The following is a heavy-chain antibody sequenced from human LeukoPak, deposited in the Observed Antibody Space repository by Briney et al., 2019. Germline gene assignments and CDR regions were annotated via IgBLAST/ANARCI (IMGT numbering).Heavy chain of an antibody. CDR2: IKPEGCEV. D-gene: IGHD5-24*01. V-gene: IGHV3-7*01. CDR3: ARIEHRDSYNAYFHDY. CDR1: GFTFSNYY. J-gene: IGHJ4*02. Sequence: QPGGPLRLSCAASGFTFSNYYMSWVRQAPGKGLEWVANIKPEGCEVYFVDSLRGRFTISRDNAKNSLYLQMNSLKAEDTALYYCARIEHRDSYNAYFHDYWGQGTLVTVSS.